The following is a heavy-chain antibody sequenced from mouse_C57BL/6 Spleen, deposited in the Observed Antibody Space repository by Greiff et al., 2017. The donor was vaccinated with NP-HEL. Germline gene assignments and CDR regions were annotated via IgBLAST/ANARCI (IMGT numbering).Heavy chain of an antibody. CDR2: INPSTGGT. J-gene: IGHJ4*01. V-gene: IGHV1-42*01. D-gene: IGHD2-3*01. Sequence: VQLQQSGPELVKPGASVTISCKASGYSFTGYYMNWVKQSPEKSLEWIGEINPSTGGTTYNQKFKAKATLTVDKSSSTAYMQLKSLTSEDSAVYYCARVNGYYEYYAMDYWGQGTSVTVSS. CDR3: ARVNGYYEYYAMDY. CDR1: GYSFTGYY.